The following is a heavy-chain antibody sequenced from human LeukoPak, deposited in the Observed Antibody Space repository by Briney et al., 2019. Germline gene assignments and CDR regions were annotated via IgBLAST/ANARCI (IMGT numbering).Heavy chain of an antibody. J-gene: IGHJ3*02. CDR1: GHTFTNYA. CDR3: ARRGQYYYDSSGYYSHAFDI. D-gene: IGHD3-22*01. Sequence: ASVKVSCKASGHTFTNYAMHWVRQAPGQRLEWMGCINAGNGNTIYSQELQGRVTITRDTSASTAYMELNSLRSEDMAVYYCARRGQYYYDSSGYYSHAFDIWGQGTMVTVSS. V-gene: IGHV1-3*03. CDR2: INAGNGNT.